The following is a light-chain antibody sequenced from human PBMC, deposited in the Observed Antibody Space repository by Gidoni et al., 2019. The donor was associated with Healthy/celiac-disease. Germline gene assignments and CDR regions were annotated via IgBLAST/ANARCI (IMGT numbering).Light chain of an antibody. CDR1: QSISSY. CDR3: QQSYSTPR. CDR2: AAS. Sequence: DIHMTQSPSSLSASVGDRVTITCRASQSISSYLNWYQQKPGNAPQLLLAAASSLQSGVPSRFSGSGSGTDFTLTISRLQPEDFATYYRQQSYSTPRFGPGTQVDIK. V-gene: IGKV1-39*01. J-gene: IGKJ3*01.